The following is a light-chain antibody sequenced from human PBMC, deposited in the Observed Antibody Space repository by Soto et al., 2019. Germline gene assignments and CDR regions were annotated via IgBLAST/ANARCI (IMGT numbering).Light chain of an antibody. CDR2: DVI. CDR1: SSDVGGYNY. J-gene: IGLJ2*01. Sequence: QSALTQPASVSGSPVQSITISCTGTSSDVGGYNYVSWYQQHPGKAPKLMIYDVINRPSGVSNRFSGSKSGNTASLTISGLQAEDEADYYCSSYTSSSTLVVFGGGTKVTVL. CDR3: SSYTSSSTLVV. V-gene: IGLV2-14*01.